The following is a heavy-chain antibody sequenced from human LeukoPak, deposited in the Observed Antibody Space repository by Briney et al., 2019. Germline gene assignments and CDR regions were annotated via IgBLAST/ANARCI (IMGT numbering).Heavy chain of an antibody. CDR1: GYTFTGYY. CDR3: ARVGFGESDAFDI. CDR2: INPSGGST. J-gene: IGHJ3*02. D-gene: IGHD3-10*01. Sequence: GASVKVSCKASGYTFTGYYMHWVRQAPGQGLEWMGIINPSGGSTSYAQKFQGRVTMTRDMSTSTVYMELSSLRSEDTAVYYCARVGFGESDAFDIWGQGTMVTVSS. V-gene: IGHV1-46*01.